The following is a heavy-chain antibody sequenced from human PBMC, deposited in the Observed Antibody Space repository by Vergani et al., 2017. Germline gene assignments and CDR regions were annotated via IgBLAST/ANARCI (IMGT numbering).Heavy chain of an antibody. CDR3: ARDVGPYGP. V-gene: IGHV1-2*02. Sequence: QVQLVQSGAEVKKPGASVKVSCKASGGTFSSYAISWVRQAPGQGLEWMGWINPNSGGTNYAQKFQGRVTMTRDTSISTAYMELSRLRSDDTAVYYCARDVGPYGPWGQGTLVTVSS. D-gene: IGHD4-17*01. CDR2: INPNSGGT. CDR1: GGTFSSYA. J-gene: IGHJ5*02.